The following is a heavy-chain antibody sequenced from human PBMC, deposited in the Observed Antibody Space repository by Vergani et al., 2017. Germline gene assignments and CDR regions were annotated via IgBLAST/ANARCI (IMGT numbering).Heavy chain of an antibody. D-gene: IGHD2-21*01. V-gene: IGHV4-38-2*01. CDR3: ARSQGDYWYFDL. J-gene: IGHJ2*01. Sequence: QVRLEESGPGLVKPSETLSLTCSVSGYSIGSGFYWAWIRQSPGEGLQWLTSIHNRGKTYHNPSLKSRVSVSLETSKNRFSLNLTSVTATDTAVYYGARSQGDYWYFDLWGPGSLVTVSS. CDR1: GYSIGSGFY. CDR2: IHNRGKT.